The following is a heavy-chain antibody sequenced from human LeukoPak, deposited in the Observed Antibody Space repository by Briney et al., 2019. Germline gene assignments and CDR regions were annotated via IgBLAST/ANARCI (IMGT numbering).Heavy chain of an antibody. J-gene: IGHJ2*01. V-gene: IGHV1-24*01. CDR2: FDPEQGKT. CDR1: GYTFTDYY. D-gene: IGHD3-10*01. Sequence: ASVKVSCKASGYTFTDYYMHWVRQAPGQGLEWMGGFDPEQGKTIYAQKFQGRVTLTEDTSRDTVYMDLSSLTYEDTAVYFCATEGRGANYWYFDLWGRGTLVTVSS. CDR3: ATEGRGANYWYFDL.